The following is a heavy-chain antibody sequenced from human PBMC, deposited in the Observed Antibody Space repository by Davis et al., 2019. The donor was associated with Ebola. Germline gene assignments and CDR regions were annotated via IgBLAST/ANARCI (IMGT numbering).Heavy chain of an antibody. J-gene: IGHJ3*02. D-gene: IGHD2-21*02. V-gene: IGHV3-53*01. CDR1: GFTVSSNY. CDR2: IYSGGST. Sequence: GESLKISCAASGFTVSSNYMSWVRQAPGKGLEWVSVIYSGGSTYYADSVKGRFTISRDNSKNTLYLQMNSLRAEDTAVYYCAKVMVVTASNAFDIWGQGTMVTVSS. CDR3: AKVMVVTASNAFDI.